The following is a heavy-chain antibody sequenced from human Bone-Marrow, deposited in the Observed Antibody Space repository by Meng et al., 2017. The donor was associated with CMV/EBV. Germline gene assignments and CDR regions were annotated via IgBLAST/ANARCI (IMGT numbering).Heavy chain of an antibody. CDR1: GGSVSSGSYY. D-gene: IGHD2-2*01. CDR2: IYYSGST. J-gene: IGHJ5*02. V-gene: IGHV4-61*01. CDR3: ARYFRPAAQGVDP. Sequence: SETLSLTCTVSGGSVSSGSYYWTWIRQPPGKGLEWIGYIYYSGSTNYNPSLRSRVTISVDTSRNQFSLKLSSVTAADTAVYFCARYFRPAAQGVDPWGQGTLVTVSS.